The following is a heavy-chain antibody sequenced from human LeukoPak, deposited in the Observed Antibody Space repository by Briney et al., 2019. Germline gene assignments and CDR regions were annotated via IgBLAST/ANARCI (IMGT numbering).Heavy chain of an antibody. Sequence: SETLSLTCAVYGGSFSGYYWSWIRQPPGKGLEWIGEINHSGSTNYNPSLKSRVTISVDTSKNQFSLKPSSVTAADTAVYYCARRPTYYYDSSGYRGYFDYWGQGTLVTVSS. CDR2: INHSGST. V-gene: IGHV4-34*01. J-gene: IGHJ4*02. D-gene: IGHD3-22*01. CDR1: GGSFSGYY. CDR3: ARRPTYYYDSSGYRGYFDY.